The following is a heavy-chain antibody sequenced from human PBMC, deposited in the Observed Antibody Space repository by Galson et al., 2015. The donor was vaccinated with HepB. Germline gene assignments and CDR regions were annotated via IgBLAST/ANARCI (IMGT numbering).Heavy chain of an antibody. D-gene: IGHD2-2*01. V-gene: IGHV3-21*06. Sequence: SLRLSCAASGFTFSTYDMNWVRQAPGKGLEWVSFISRGGDDKYYTDSLRGGFTISRDDAKNSLYLQVNSLTVEDTAVYYCARGLRLRDSNVVVPPAPDYWGQGTLVTVSS. CDR1: GFTFSTYD. CDR3: ARGLRLRDSNVVVPPAPDY. CDR2: ISRGGDDK. J-gene: IGHJ4*02.